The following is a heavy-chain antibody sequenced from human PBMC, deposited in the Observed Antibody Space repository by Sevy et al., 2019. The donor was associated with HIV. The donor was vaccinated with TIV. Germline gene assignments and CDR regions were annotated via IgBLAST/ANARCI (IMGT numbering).Heavy chain of an antibody. J-gene: IGHJ4*02. CDR1: GFTFSRYG. CDR2: IRFDGNNK. V-gene: IGHV3-30*02. D-gene: IGHD6-19*01. CDR3: AKDSVARNLHFDY. Sequence: GGSLRLSCAASGFTFSRYGMHWVRQAPGKGLEWLASIRFDGNNKHYVDSVMGRFTISRDDSTNTLYLQMNSLGSEDTAVYCCAKDSVARNLHFDYWGQGALVTLSS.